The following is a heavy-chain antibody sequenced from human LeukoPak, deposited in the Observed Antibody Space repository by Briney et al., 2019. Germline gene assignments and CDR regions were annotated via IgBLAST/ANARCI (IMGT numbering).Heavy chain of an antibody. CDR1: GGSISSYY. CDR2: IYYSGCT. Sequence: SETLSLTCTVSGGSISSYYWSWIRQPPGKGLEWIGYIYYSGCTNYNPSLKSRVTISVDTSKNQFSLKLSSVTAADTAVYYCARAGPIWSGYHVPLPFDYWGQGTLVTVSS. J-gene: IGHJ4*02. D-gene: IGHD3-3*01. CDR3: ARAGPIWSGYHVPLPFDY. V-gene: IGHV4-59*01.